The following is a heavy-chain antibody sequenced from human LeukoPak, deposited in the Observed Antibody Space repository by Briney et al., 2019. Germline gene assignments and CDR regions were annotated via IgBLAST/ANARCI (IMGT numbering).Heavy chain of an antibody. CDR2: ISNTGGT. V-gene: IGHV4-39*07. CDR1: GGSISSSNYY. Sequence: SKTLSLTCSVSGGSISSSNYYWGWIRQPPGRGLEWIGSISNTGGTHYSPSLKSRVTISVDTSKNQFSLKLSSVTAADTAVYYCARDRLRLTYYYDSSGYYSDYWGQGTLVTVSS. J-gene: IGHJ4*02. D-gene: IGHD3-22*01. CDR3: ARDRLRLTYYYDSSGYYSDY.